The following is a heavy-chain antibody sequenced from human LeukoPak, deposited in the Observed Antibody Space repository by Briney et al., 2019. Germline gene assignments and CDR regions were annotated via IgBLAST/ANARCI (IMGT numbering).Heavy chain of an antibody. J-gene: IGHJ6*03. CDR1: GGSISSSNW. CDR2: IYHSGST. CDR3: ARQGSGRGYYYYYYMDV. D-gene: IGHD3-10*01. Sequence: TSETLSLTCAVSGGSISSSNWWSWVRQPPGKGLEWIGEIYHSGSTNYNPSLKSRVTISVDTSKNQFSLKLSSVTAADTAVYYCARQGSGRGYYYYYYMDVWGKGTTVTISS. V-gene: IGHV4-4*02.